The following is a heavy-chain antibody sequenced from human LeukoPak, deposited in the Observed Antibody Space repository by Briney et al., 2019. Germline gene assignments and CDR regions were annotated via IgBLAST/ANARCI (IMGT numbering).Heavy chain of an antibody. CDR1: GGTFSSYA. CDR3: ARKRRDGYNLDY. Sequence: GASVKVSFKASGGTFSSYAISWVRQAPGQGLEWMGGIIPIFGTANYAQKFQGRVTITTDESTSTAYMELSSLRSEDTAVYYCARKRRDGYNLDYWGQGTLVTVSS. D-gene: IGHD5-24*01. CDR2: IIPIFGTA. V-gene: IGHV1-69*05. J-gene: IGHJ4*02.